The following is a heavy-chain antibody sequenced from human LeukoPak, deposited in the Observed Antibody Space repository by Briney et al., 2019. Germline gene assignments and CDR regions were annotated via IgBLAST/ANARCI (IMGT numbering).Heavy chain of an antibody. CDR3: VKLGGHPLHNYYVGV. Sequence: QTGGSLRLSCAASGFTFSSYAMSWVRQAPGKGLEWVSGILDSGYSTYYANSVKGRFTISRDNSNNTLYLQMNSLRAEDTAVYYCVKLGGHPLHNYYVGVWGKGTTVAVSS. CDR1: GFTFSSYA. CDR2: ILDSGYST. J-gene: IGHJ6*03. V-gene: IGHV3-23*01. D-gene: IGHD3-16*01.